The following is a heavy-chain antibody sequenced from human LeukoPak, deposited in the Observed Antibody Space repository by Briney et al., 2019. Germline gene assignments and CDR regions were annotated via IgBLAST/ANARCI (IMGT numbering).Heavy chain of an antibody. D-gene: IGHD3-22*01. V-gene: IGHV4-59*01. CDR1: GGSISSYC. Sequence: SETLSLTCTVSGGSISSYCWSWIRQPPGKGLEWIGYIYYSGSTNYNPSLKSRVTISVDTSKNQFSLKLSSVTAADTAVYYCAGYDSSGYYYSGAFDIWGQGTMVTVSS. J-gene: IGHJ3*02. CDR3: AGYDSSGYYYSGAFDI. CDR2: IYYSGST.